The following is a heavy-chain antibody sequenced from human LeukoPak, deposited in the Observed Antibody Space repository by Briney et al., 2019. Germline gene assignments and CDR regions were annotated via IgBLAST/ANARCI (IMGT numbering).Heavy chain of an antibody. D-gene: IGHD6-13*01. CDR3: ARDERGSSWLIDY. V-gene: IGHV4-38-2*02. CDR1: GGSISSGYY. CDR2: IYHSGST. Sequence: SETLSLTCTVSGGSISSGYYWGWIRQPPGKGLEWIGSIYHSGSTYYNPSLKSRVTISVDTSKNQFSLKLSSVTAADTAVYYCARDERGSSWLIDYWGQGTLVTVSS. J-gene: IGHJ4*02.